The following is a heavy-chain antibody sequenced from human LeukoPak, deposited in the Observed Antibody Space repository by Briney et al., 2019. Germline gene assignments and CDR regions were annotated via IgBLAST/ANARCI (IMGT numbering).Heavy chain of an antibody. J-gene: IGHJ4*02. CDR3: AKDMAAMVGGVTSPFDY. V-gene: IGHV3-9*01. D-gene: IGHD3-10*01. Sequence: SLRLSCAASGFTFDDYAMHWVRQAPGKGLEWVSGISWNSGNIGYADSVRGRFTISRDNAKNSLYLQMNSLRAEDTALYYCAKDMAAMVGGVTSPFDYWGQGTLVTVSS. CDR1: GFTFDDYA. CDR2: ISWNSGNI.